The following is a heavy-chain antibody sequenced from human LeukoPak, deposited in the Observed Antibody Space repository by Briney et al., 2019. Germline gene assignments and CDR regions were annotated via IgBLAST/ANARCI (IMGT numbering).Heavy chain of an antibody. CDR2: IYYSGST. Sequence: KPSETLSLTCNVSGGSINSLHWSWIRQPPGKGLEWIGYIYYSGSTNYNPSLKSRVTISVDTSKNQFSLKLGSVTAADTAVYYCARLVLWFGESYYFDYWGQGTLVTVSS. J-gene: IGHJ4*02. V-gene: IGHV4-59*01. CDR3: ARLVLWFGESYYFDY. CDR1: GGSINSLH. D-gene: IGHD3-10*01.